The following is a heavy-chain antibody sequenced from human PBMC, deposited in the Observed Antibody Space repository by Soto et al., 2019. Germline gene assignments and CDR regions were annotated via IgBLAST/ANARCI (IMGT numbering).Heavy chain of an antibody. Sequence: SETLSLTCAVYGGSFSGYSWSWIRQPPGKGLECIGYIYHSGSTYYSPSLKSRVTISVDRFKNQFSLKLSSLTAADTAVYYCARGPPLGYWGQGTLVTVSS. J-gene: IGHJ4*02. V-gene: IGHV4-30-2*01. CDR3: ARGPPLGY. CDR1: GGSFSGYS. CDR2: IYHSGST.